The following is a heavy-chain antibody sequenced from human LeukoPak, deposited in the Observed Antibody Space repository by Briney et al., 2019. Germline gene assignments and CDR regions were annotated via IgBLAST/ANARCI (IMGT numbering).Heavy chain of an antibody. Sequence: SEALSLTCTVSGYSISSGYYWGWIRQPPGKGLEWIGSIYHSGSTYYNPSLKSRVTISVDTSKSHFSLQLSSVTAADTAVYYCARGWSEYYGSGSYYSFNFDYWGQGTLVTVSS. J-gene: IGHJ4*02. V-gene: IGHV4-38-2*02. CDR2: IYHSGST. CDR1: GYSISSGYY. CDR3: ARGWSEYYGSGSYYSFNFDY. D-gene: IGHD3-10*01.